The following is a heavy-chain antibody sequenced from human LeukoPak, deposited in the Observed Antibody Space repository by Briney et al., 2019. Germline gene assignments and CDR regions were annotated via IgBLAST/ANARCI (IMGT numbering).Heavy chain of an antibody. CDR3: ARSGDPGPAYYDFWSGLYYFDY. J-gene: IGHJ4*02. D-gene: IGHD3-3*01. V-gene: IGHV4-39*07. CDR2: FSYSGST. Sequence: SETLSLTCTVSGGSISSRSYFWGWIRQPPGKGLEWIGTFSYSGSTYYDPSLQSRVSISVDTSKNQFSLKLSSVTAADTAVYYCARSGDPGPAYYDFWSGLYYFDYWGQGTLVTVSS. CDR1: GGSISSRSYF.